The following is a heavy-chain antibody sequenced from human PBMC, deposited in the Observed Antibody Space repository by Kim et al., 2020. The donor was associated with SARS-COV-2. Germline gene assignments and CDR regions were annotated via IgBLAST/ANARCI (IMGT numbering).Heavy chain of an antibody. CDR3: AHSRIAAADTPGYYYYYGMDV. CDR2: IYWDDDK. V-gene: IGHV2-5*02. Sequence: SGPTLVNPTQTLTLTCTFSGFSLSTSGVGVGWIRQPPGKALEWLALIYWDDDKRYSPSLKSRLTITKDTSKNQVVLTMTNMDPVDTATYYCAHSRIAAADTPGYYYYYGMDVWGQGTTVTVSS. CDR1: GFSLSTSGVG. J-gene: IGHJ6*02. D-gene: IGHD6-13*01.